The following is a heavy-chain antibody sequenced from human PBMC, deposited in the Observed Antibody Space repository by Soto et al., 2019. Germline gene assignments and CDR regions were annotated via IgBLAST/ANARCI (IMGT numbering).Heavy chain of an antibody. CDR2: ISWDGGST. V-gene: IGHV3-43*01. CDR3: AKDISSRSLPIFGVVIIPGGMDV. J-gene: IGHJ6*02. D-gene: IGHD3-3*01. CDR1: GFTFDDYT. Sequence: GGSLRLSCAASGFTFDDYTMHWVRQAPGKGLEWVSLISWDGGSTYYADSVKGRFTISRDNSKNSLYLQMNGLRTEDTALYYCAKDISSRSLPIFGVVIIPGGMDVWGQGTTVTVSS.